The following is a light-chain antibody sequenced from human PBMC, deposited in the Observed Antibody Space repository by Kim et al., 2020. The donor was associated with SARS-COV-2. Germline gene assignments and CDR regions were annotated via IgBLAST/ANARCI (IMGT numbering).Light chain of an antibody. CDR3: QQANSFPPWT. CDR2: GAS. V-gene: IGKV1-12*01. Sequence: IQLTQSPSSVSASVGDRVTITCRASQDINTWLGWYQQKPGKAPKLLIYGASNLQSGVPSRLSGSGSGTDFTLTISRLQPDDCATYYCQQANSFPPWTFGQGTKVEIK. CDR1: QDINTW. J-gene: IGKJ1*01.